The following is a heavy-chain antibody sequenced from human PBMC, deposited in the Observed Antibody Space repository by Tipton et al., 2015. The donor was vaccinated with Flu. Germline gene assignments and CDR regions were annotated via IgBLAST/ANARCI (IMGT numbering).Heavy chain of an antibody. CDR1: RGSVSSRNW. Sequence: GSLRLSCTVSRGSVSSRNWWAWVRQAPGQGPEWIGKVYRDGTTDYNSSLRSRVTISVETSKNQFFLRLNSVTAADTAVYYCATYFDTMYGVIIMARLDTWGQGIKVTVSS. J-gene: IGHJ5*02. CDR2: VYRDGTT. V-gene: IGHV4-4*02. D-gene: IGHD3-9*01. CDR3: ATYFDTMYGVIIMARLDT.